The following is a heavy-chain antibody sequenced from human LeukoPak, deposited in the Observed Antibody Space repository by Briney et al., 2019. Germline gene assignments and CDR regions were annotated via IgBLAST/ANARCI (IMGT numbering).Heavy chain of an antibody. J-gene: IGHJ5*02. V-gene: IGHV4-59*01. Sequence: SETLSLTCTVSGGSISSYYWSWIRQPPGKGLEWIGYIYYSGSTNYNPSLKSRVTISVDTSKNQFSLKLSSVTAADTAVYYCARDGPYYADFWGWFDPWGQGTLVTVSS. CDR2: IYYSGST. CDR3: ARDGPYYADFWGWFDP. CDR1: GGSISSYY. D-gene: IGHD2/OR15-2a*01.